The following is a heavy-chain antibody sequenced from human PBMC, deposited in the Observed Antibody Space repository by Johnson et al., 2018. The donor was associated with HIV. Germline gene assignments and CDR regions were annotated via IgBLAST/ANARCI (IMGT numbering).Heavy chain of an antibody. D-gene: IGHD4-17*01. J-gene: IGHJ3*02. CDR3: ERDATPWGGDYVGYAFDI. CDR1: GFTFSDYY. CDR2: IGTAGDT. Sequence: VQLVESGGGVVQPGRSLRLSCAASGFTFSDYYMNWIRQATGKGLEWVSAIGTAGDTYYPGSVKGRFTISRENAKNSLYLQMNSLRAEDTAVYYCERDATPWGGDYVGYAFDIWGQGTMVTVSS. V-gene: IGHV3-13*01.